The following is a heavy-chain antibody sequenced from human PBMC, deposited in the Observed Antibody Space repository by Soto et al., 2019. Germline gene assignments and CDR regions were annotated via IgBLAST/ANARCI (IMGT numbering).Heavy chain of an antibody. V-gene: IGHV4-30-4*01. CDR1: GGSISSGDYY. CDR3: ARVSLAVNTFDF. J-gene: IGHJ4*02. Sequence: QVQLQESGPGLVKPSQTLSLTCTVSGGSISSGDYYWSWIRQPPGKGLEWIGYIDYSGSNYYNPVLRRRVTITVDTSKNQYSLKLSFVPAANTAVYCCARVSLAVNTFDFWGQGTLVTVSS. D-gene: IGHD6-19*01. CDR2: IDYSGSN.